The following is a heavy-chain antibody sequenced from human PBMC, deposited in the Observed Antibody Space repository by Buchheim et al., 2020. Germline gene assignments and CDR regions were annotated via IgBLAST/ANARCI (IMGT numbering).Heavy chain of an antibody. CDR1: DGSISSGDYY. J-gene: IGHJ4*02. V-gene: IGHV4-30-4*01. Sequence: QVQLQESGPGLVKPSQTLSLTCTVSDGSISSGDYYWSWIRQPPGKGLEWIGYIYYSGSTYYNPSLKSRVTISVDTSKNQFSLKLSSVTAADTAVYYCARVGNDYVWGSYRSNLLFDYWGQGTL. CDR2: IYYSGST. D-gene: IGHD3-16*02. CDR3: ARVGNDYVWGSYRSNLLFDY.